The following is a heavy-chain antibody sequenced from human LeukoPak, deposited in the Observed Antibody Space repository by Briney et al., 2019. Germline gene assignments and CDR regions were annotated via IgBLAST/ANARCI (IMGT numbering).Heavy chain of an antibody. Sequence: PSETLSLTCTVSGYSISSGYYWGWIRQPPGKGLEWIGSIYHSGSTYYNPSLKSRVTISVDTSKNQFSPKLSSVTAADTAVYYCARAKPSIAAAGTIGYWGQGTLVTVSS. V-gene: IGHV4-38-2*02. J-gene: IGHJ4*02. CDR1: GYSISSGYY. D-gene: IGHD6-13*01. CDR3: ARAKPSIAAAGTIGY. CDR2: IYHSGST.